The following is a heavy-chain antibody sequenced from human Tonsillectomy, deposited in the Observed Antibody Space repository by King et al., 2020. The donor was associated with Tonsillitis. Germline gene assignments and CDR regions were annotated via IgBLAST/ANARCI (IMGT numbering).Heavy chain of an antibody. CDR3: ARDGPGTPGAFDF. Sequence: QLQESGSGLVKPSQTLSLTCAVSGGSISSGGYSWSWIRQPPGKGLQWIGDIYHSGSTYYNPSLKSRVAISVDRSKNQFSLKLSSVTAADTAVYFCARDGPGTPGAFDFWGQGTMVTVSS. D-gene: IGHD1-1*01. V-gene: IGHV4-30-2*01. CDR2: IYHSGST. J-gene: IGHJ3*01. CDR1: GGSISSGGYS.